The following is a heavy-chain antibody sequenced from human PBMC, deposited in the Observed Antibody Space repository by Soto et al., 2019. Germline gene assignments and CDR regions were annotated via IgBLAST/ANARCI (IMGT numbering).Heavy chain of an antibody. Sequence: SETLSLTCTVSGGSISSYYWSWIRQPPGKGLEWIGYIYYSGSTNYNPSLKSRVTISVDTSKNQFSLKLSSVTAADTAVYYCARFDYGDYAWDYWGRGTLVTVSS. CDR1: GGSISSYY. J-gene: IGHJ4*02. V-gene: IGHV4-59*01. CDR3: ARFDYGDYAWDY. CDR2: IYYSGST. D-gene: IGHD4-17*01.